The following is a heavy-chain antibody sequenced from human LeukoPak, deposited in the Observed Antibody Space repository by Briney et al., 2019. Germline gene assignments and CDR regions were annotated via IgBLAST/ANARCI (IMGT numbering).Heavy chain of an antibody. J-gene: IGHJ1*01. D-gene: IGHD2-2*02. Sequence: ASVKVSCKASGYTFTSYDINWVRQATGQGLEWMGWMNPNSGNTGYAQKFQGRVTMTRNTSISTAYMELSSLRSEDTAVYYCARGPRYCSSTSCYKGRYFQHWGHGTLVTVSS. V-gene: IGHV1-8*01. CDR2: MNPNSGNT. CDR1: GYTFTSYD. CDR3: ARGPRYCSSTSCYKGRYFQH.